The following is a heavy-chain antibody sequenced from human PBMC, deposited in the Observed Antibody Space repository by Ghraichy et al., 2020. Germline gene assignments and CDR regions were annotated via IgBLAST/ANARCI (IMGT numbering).Heavy chain of an antibody. CDR2: ISSSSLTI. V-gene: IGHV3-48*02. D-gene: IGHD3-10*02. J-gene: IGHJ6*02. CDR1: GFTFSSHD. Sequence: GGSLRLSCAVSGFTFSSHDMSWVRQAPGKGLEWISYISSSSLTIFYADSVKGRFTISRDNAKNSVYLQMNTLRDEDTAVYYCARDLCSPYYGLDVWGQVTTVTVAS. CDR3: ARDLCSPYYGLDV.